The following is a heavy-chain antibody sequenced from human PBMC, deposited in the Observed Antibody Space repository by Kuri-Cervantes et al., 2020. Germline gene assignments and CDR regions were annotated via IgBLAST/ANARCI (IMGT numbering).Heavy chain of an antibody. Sequence: SETLSLTCAVYGGSFSGYYWSWIRQPPGKGLEWIGEINHSGSTNYNPSLKSRVTISVDKSKNQFSLRLTSVTAADTAVYYCAREGRYDSTGYYSGPDFWGQGTLVTVSS. J-gene: IGHJ4*02. D-gene: IGHD3-22*01. CDR3: AREGRYDSTGYYSGPDF. V-gene: IGHV4-34*01. CDR1: GGSFSGYY. CDR2: INHSGST.